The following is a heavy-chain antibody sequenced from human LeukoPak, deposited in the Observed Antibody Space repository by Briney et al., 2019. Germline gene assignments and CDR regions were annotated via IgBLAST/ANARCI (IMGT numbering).Heavy chain of an antibody. Sequence: GGSLRLSCATSGFTVSSNYMSWVRQAPGKGLEWVSVIYSGGSTYYADSVKGRFTISRHNSKNTLYLQMNSLRAEDTAVYYCARGHFWSGYYEYYFDYWGQGTLVTVSS. J-gene: IGHJ4*02. CDR2: IYSGGST. CDR3: ARGHFWSGYYEYYFDY. CDR1: GFTVSSNY. D-gene: IGHD3-3*02. V-gene: IGHV3-53*04.